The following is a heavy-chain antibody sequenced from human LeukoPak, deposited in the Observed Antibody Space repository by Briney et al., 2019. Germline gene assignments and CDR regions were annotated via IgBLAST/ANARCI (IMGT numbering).Heavy chain of an antibody. J-gene: IGHJ5*02. V-gene: IGHV4-59*01. CDR1: GGSISSYY. CDR3: ARAFSRITIFGVVTPNWFDP. D-gene: IGHD3-3*01. CDR2: IYYSGST. Sequence: SETLSLTCTVSGGSISSYYWSWIRQPPGKGLEWIGYIYYSGSTNYNPSLKSRVTISVDTSKNQFSLKLSSVTAADTAVYYCARAFSRITIFGVVTPNWFDPWGQGTLVTVS.